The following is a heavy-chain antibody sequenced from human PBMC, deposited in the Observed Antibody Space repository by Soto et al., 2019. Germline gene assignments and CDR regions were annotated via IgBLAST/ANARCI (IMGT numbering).Heavy chain of an antibody. J-gene: IGHJ4*02. CDR1: GVTFSSYA. CDR2: ISAYNGNT. D-gene: IGHD6-19*01. CDR3: ARAPGIAVAGAFDY. Sequence: SMQVSCKASGVTFSSYAINWARQAPGQGLEWMGWISAYNGNTNYAQKLQGRVTMTTDTSTSTAYMELRSLRSDDTDVYYCARAPGIAVAGAFDYWGQGTLVTVSS. V-gene: IGHV1-18*01.